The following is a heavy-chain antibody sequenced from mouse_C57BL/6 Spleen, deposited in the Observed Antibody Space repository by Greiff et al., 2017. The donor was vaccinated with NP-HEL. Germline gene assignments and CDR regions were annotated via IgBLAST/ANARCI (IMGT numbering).Heavy chain of an antibody. J-gene: IGHJ4*01. D-gene: IGHD1-1*01. V-gene: IGHV1-81*01. CDR3: ARRTVVATDYAMDY. CDR1: GYTFTSYG. Sequence: QVQLKQSGAELARPGASVKLSCKASGYTFTSYGISWVKQRTGQGLEWIGEIYPRSGNTYYNEKFKGKATLTADKSSSTAYMELRSLTSEDSAVYFCARRTVVATDYAMDYWGQGTSVTVSS. CDR2: IYPRSGNT.